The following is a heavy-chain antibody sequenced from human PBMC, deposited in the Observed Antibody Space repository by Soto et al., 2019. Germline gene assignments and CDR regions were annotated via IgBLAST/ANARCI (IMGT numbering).Heavy chain of an antibody. CDR3: AAGKGGSGSYWVLYYYYGMDV. Sequence: GASVKVSCKASGFTFTSSAVQWVRQARGQRLEWIGWIVVGSGNTNYAQKFQERVTITRDMSTSTAYMELSSLRSEDTAVYYCAAGKGGSGSYWVLYYYYGMDVWGQGTTVTVSS. CDR1: GFTFTSSA. CDR2: IVVGSGNT. D-gene: IGHD3-10*01. J-gene: IGHJ6*02. V-gene: IGHV1-58*01.